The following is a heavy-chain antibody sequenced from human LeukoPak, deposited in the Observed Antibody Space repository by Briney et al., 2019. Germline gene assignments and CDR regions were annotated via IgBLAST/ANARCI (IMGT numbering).Heavy chain of an antibody. CDR2: IYYSGST. CDR1: GGSISSSSYS. CDR3: ARYCTSTSCYLPYYYGMDV. V-gene: IGHV4-39*01. J-gene: IGHJ6*02. Sequence: PSETLSLTCTVSGGSISSSSYSWGWIRQPPGKGLEWIGSIYYSGSTYYNPSLKSRVTISVDTSKNQFSLRLSSVTAADTAVYYCARYCTSTSCYLPYYYGMDVWGQGTTVTVSS. D-gene: IGHD2-2*01.